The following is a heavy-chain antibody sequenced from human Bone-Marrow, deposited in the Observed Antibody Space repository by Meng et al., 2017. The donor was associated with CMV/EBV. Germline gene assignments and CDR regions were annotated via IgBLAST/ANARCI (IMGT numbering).Heavy chain of an antibody. D-gene: IGHD2-2*02. V-gene: IGHV5-51*01. CDR1: GYSFTSYW. CDR2: IYPGDSDT. J-gene: IGHJ6*02. CDR3: ARRGYCSSTSCYNVYYYGMDV. Sequence: GESLKISCKGSGYSFTSYWIGWVRQMPGKGLEWMGIIYPGDSDTRYSPSFQGQVTISADKSISTAYLQWSSLKASDTAMYYCARRGYCSSTSCYNVYYYGMDVWGQGTTVTVSS.